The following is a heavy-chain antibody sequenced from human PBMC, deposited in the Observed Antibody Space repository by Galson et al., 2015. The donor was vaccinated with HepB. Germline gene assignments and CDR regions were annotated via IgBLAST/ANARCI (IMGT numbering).Heavy chain of an antibody. CDR1: GFTFSSYG. J-gene: IGHJ4*02. D-gene: IGHD4-17*01. V-gene: IGHV3-30*03. Sequence: SLRLSCAASGFTFSSYGMHWVRQAPGKGLEWVAVISYDGSNKYYADSVKGRFTISRDNSKNTLYLQMNSLRAEDTAVYYCATQYYGDYGFDYWGQGTLVTVSS. CDR2: ISYDGSNK. CDR3: ATQYYGDYGFDY.